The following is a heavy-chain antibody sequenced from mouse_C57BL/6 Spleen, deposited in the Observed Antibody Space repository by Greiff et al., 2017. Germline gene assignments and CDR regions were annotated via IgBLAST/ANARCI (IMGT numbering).Heavy chain of an antibody. Sequence: VQLQQSGAELVKPGASVKISCKASGYAFSSYWMNWVKQRPGKGLEWIGQIYPGDGDTNYNGKFKGKATLTADKSSSTAYMQLSSLTSEDSAVYFCARWGYGSPLFDYWGQGTTLTVSS. J-gene: IGHJ2*01. D-gene: IGHD1-1*01. V-gene: IGHV1-80*01. CDR2: IYPGDGDT. CDR3: ARWGYGSPLFDY. CDR1: GYAFSSYW.